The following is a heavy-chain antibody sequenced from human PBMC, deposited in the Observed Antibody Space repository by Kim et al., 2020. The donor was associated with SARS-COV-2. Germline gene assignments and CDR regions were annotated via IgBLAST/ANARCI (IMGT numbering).Heavy chain of an antibody. J-gene: IGHJ3*02. D-gene: IGHD4-17*01. CDR1: GGSISSYY. CDR3: ARDLDYEDAFDI. V-gene: IGHV4-59*13. CDR2: IYYSGST. Sequence: SETLSLTCTVSGGSISSYYWSWIRQPPGKGLEWIGYIYYSGSTNYNPSLKSRVTISVDTSKNQFSLKLSSVTAADTAVYYCARDLDYEDAFDIWGQGTMVTVSS.